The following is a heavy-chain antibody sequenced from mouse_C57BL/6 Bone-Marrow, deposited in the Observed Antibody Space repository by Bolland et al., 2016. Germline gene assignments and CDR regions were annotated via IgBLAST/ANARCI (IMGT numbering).Heavy chain of an antibody. J-gene: IGHJ3*01. D-gene: IGHD4-1*01. V-gene: IGHV5-2*01. CDR3: ARQDWDWFAY. CDR2: SDGGST. Sequence: SDGGSTYYPDTMERRFIISRDNTKKTLYLQMSSLRSEDTALYYCARQDWDWFAYWGQGTLV.